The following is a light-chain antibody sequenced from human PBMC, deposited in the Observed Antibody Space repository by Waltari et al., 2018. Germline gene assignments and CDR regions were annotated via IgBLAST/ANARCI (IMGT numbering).Light chain of an antibody. Sequence: QTVVTQEPSLSVSPGGTVTLPCALRAGSLSRTFSPSWYQQSPGQTPRTLVYKANIRSSGVPDRFSGSVLGNKAVLIITGAQAEDESTYYCLLYMGSGIWVFGGGTKLTVL. CDR2: KAN. V-gene: IGLV8-61*01. CDR3: LLYMGSGIWV. J-gene: IGLJ3*02. CDR1: AGSLSRTFS.